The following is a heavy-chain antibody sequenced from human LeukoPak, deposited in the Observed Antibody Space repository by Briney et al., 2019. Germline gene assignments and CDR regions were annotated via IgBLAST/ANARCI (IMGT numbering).Heavy chain of an antibody. CDR3: AGFYGSVTYTYFDS. D-gene: IGHD3-10*01. V-gene: IGHV4-39*01. Sequence: SXTLPLTCTVSGVSISNTGYYWGWVRQPPGKGLEWIGTIFYSGSAYYTPSLRSRVSMSLDTSKNQFSLNLNSVTAADTALYFCAGFYGSVTYTYFDSWGQGTLVTVSS. J-gene: IGHJ4*02. CDR2: IFYSGSA. CDR1: GVSISNTGYY.